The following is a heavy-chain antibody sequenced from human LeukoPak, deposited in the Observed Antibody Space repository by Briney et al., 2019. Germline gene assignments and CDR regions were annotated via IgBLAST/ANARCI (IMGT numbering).Heavy chain of an antibody. CDR3: AKGDLYYDFWSGYYTGPGAIDY. CDR2: ISGSGGST. V-gene: IGHV3-23*01. D-gene: IGHD3-3*01. J-gene: IGHJ4*02. CDR1: GFTVSSNY. Sequence: GGSLRLSCAASGFTVSSNYMSWVRQAPGKGLEWVSAISGSGGSTYYADSVKGRFTISRDNSKNTLYLQMNSLRAEDTAVYYYAKGDLYYDFWSGYYTGPGAIDYWGQGTLVTVSS.